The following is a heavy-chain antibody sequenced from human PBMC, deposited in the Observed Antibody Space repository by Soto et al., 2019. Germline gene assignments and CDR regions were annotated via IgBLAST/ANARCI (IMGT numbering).Heavy chain of an antibody. D-gene: IGHD3-16*01. CDR3: ARVGLGLFGMDV. CDR1: GFTFSSYS. V-gene: IGHV3-48*02. CDR2: ISGSSTI. J-gene: IGHJ6*02. Sequence: EVQLVESGGGLVQPGGSLRVSCAASGFTFSSYSINWVRQAPGKGLEWVSYISGSSTIYYADSVKGRFTISRDNAKNSLYPQMNSLRDEDTAVYYCARVGLGLFGMDVWGQGTTVTVSS.